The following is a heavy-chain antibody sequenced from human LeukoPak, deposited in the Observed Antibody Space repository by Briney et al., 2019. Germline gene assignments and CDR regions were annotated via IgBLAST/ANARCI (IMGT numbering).Heavy chain of an antibody. CDR2: ISYDGSNK. CDR1: GFTFSSYA. V-gene: IGHV3-30-3*01. D-gene: IGHD1-26*01. J-gene: IGHJ3*02. Sequence: QPGRSLRLPCAASGFTFSSYAMHWVRQAPGKGLEWVAVISYDGSNKYYADSVKGRFTISRDNSKNTLYLQMNSLRAEDTAVYYCARMTSRSRYSGSQGGAFDIWGQGTMVTVSS. CDR3: ARMTSRSRYSGSQGGAFDI.